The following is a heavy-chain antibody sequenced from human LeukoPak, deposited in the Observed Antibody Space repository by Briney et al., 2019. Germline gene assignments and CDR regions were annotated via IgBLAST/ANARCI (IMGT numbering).Heavy chain of an antibody. Sequence: GGSLRLSCAASGFTFSSYSMSWVRQAPGKGLEWVSLIYSGGSTYYADSVKGRFTISRDNSKNTLYLQMNSLRAEDTAVYYCAREVGATVDPWGQGTLVIVSS. CDR2: IYSGGST. CDR1: GFTFSSYS. D-gene: IGHD1-26*01. V-gene: IGHV3-66*01. J-gene: IGHJ5*02. CDR3: AREVGATVDP.